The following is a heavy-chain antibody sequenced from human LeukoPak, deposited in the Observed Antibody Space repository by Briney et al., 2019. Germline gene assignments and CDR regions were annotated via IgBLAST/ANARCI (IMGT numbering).Heavy chain of an antibody. CDR3: AKDGVGATSLDC. D-gene: IGHD1-26*01. V-gene: IGHV3-33*06. CDR1: GFTFSRYG. Sequence: GGSLLLSCAASGFTFSRYGMHWVRQAPGKGLEWVAVIWHDGSYEYYADSVKGRFTISRDSSKNTLYLQMNSLRAEDTAVYYCAKDGVGATSLDCWGQGTLVTVSS. CDR2: IWHDGSYE. J-gene: IGHJ4*02.